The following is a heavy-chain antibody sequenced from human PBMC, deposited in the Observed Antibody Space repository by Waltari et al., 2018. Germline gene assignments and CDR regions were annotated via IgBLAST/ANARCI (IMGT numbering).Heavy chain of an antibody. CDR2: IYHSGDI. CDR3: VRLSSWHFDS. CDR1: GYSINSGYY. J-gene: IGHJ4*02. D-gene: IGHD6-13*01. V-gene: IGHV4-38-2*01. Sequence: QVQLQESGPGLVKPSETLSLTCAVSGYSINSGYYWGWIRQPPGKGLEWIANIYHSGDIYYNPSLKSRVTISVDTPKNQISLKLSSVTAADTAVYYCVRLSSWHFDSWGQGSLVTVSS.